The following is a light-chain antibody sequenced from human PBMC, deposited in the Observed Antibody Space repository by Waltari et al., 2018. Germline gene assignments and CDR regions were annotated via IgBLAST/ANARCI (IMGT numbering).Light chain of an antibody. CDR1: NIGRKS. V-gene: IGLV3-21*04. CDR2: FDN. J-gene: IGLJ2*01. Sequence: SYVLTQPPSVSVAPGKTATITCGGGNIGRKSVHWYQQKAGQAPVLVIYFDNDRASGVPGGFSGSKSGDTATLTISRVEAGDEADYYCQVWDSRSDRAFGGGTKLTVL. CDR3: QVWDSRSDRA.